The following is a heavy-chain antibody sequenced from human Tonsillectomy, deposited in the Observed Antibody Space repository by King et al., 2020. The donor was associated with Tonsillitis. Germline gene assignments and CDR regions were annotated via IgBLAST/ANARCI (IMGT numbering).Heavy chain of an antibody. D-gene: IGHD1-20*01. CDR1: GYTFTDYY. CDR2: INPNTGGT. J-gene: IGHJ5*02. V-gene: IGHV1-2*02. Sequence: QLVQSGAEVKPPGASVKVSCKASGYTFTDYYIHWVRQAPGQGLEWMGWINPNTGGTSIAQKFQGRVTMTRDTSISTVYMDLSRLQSDDTAIYYCARRVVITASSGFDPWGQGTLVTVSS. CDR3: ARRVVITASSGFDP.